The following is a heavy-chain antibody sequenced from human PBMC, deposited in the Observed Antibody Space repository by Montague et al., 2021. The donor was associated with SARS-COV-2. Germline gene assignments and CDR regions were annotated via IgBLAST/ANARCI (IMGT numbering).Heavy chain of an antibody. D-gene: IGHD3-10*01. CDR3: ARWDFGSGTSRFDY. V-gene: IGHV3-23*01. CDR1: GGSFSGYY. CDR2: IYTSGDKS. J-gene: IGHJ4*02. Sequence: ETLSLTCAVYGGSFSGYYWSWIRQPPGKGLEWVGSIYTSGDKSXYADSVKGRFTISRDNSENTLFLQMSSLTAEDTALYYCARWDFGSGTSRFDYWGQGTLVAVST.